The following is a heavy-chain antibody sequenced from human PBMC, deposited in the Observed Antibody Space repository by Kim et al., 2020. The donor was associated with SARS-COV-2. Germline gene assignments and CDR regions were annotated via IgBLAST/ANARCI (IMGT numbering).Heavy chain of an antibody. Sequence: ASVKVSCKASGYTFITYAMHWVRQAPGQRLEWMGWINAGNGDTKYSQKFQGRVTTTRDTSASTAYMELGSLTSEDTAVYYCASGSSYGSWGLDVWGQGT. CDR3: ASGSSYGSWGLDV. CDR1: GYTFITYA. CDR2: INAGNGDT. J-gene: IGHJ6*02. V-gene: IGHV1-3*01. D-gene: IGHD5-18*01.